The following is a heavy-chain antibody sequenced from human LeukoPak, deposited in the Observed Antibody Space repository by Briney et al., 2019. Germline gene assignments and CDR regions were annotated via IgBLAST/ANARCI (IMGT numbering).Heavy chain of an antibody. Sequence: ASVKVSCKASGGTFSSYAISWVRHAPGQGLEWMEGIIPIFGTANYAQKFQGRVTITTDESTSTAYMELSSLSSEDTAVYYCARGPRGCYYETYPDAFDIWGQGTMVTVSS. CDR2: IIPIFGTA. CDR1: GGTFSSYA. CDR3: ARGPRGCYYETYPDAFDI. V-gene: IGHV1-69*05. J-gene: IGHJ3*02. D-gene: IGHD3-22*01.